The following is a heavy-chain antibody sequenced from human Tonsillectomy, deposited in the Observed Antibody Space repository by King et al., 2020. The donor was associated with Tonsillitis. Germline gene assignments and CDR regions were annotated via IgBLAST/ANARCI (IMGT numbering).Heavy chain of an antibody. D-gene: IGHD6-19*01. V-gene: IGHV4-39*07. Sequence: QLQESGPGLVKPSETLSLTCTVSGGSISSSSYYWGWIRQPPGKGLEWIGSIYYSGSTYYNTSLKSRVTISVDTSKNQFSLKLSSVTAADTAVYYCVRGSIGIAVAGTGYYFDYWGQGTLVTVSS. CDR3: VRGSIGIAVAGTGYYFDY. CDR1: GGSISSSSYY. J-gene: IGHJ4*02. CDR2: IYYSGST.